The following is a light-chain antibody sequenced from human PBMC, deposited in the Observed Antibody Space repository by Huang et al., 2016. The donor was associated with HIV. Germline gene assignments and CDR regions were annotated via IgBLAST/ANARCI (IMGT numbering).Light chain of an antibody. CDR2: GAS. CDR3: QQYNNWPGT. CDR1: QSVSSN. Sequence: EIVMTQSPATLSVSPGERATLSCRASQSVSSNVAWYQQKPGQAPRLLIYGASTRATGIPARFSGSGSGTEFTLNISSLQSEDFAVYYCQQYNNWPGTFGQGTKVEIK. J-gene: IGKJ1*01. V-gene: IGKV3-15*01.